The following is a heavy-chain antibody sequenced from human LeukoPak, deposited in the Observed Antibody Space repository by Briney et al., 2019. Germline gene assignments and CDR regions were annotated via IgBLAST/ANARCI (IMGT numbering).Heavy chain of an antibody. D-gene: IGHD6-13*01. Sequence: GGSLRLSCAASGFTFSSYAMSWVRRAPGKGLEWVSAISGSGGSTYYADSVKGRFTISRDNSKNTLYLQMNSLRAEDTAVYYCAKDAEQQPVRWNWFDPWGQGTLVTVSS. CDR2: ISGSGGST. J-gene: IGHJ5*02. CDR1: GFTFSSYA. CDR3: AKDAEQQPVRWNWFDP. V-gene: IGHV3-23*01.